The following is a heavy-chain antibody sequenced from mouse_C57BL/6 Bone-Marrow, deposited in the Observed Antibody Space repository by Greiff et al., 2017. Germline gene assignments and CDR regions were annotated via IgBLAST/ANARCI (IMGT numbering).Heavy chain of an antibody. CDR1: GFNIKDDY. CDR2: IDPENGDT. J-gene: IGHJ2*01. D-gene: IGHD2-3*01. CDR3: TTWGLLLPDY. Sequence: VQLQQSGAELVRPGASVKLSCTASGFNIKDDYMHWVKQRPEQGLEWIGWIDPENGDTEYASKFQGKATITEDTSSNTAYLQLSSLTSEDTAVYYCTTWGLLLPDYWGQGTTLTVSS. V-gene: IGHV14-4*01.